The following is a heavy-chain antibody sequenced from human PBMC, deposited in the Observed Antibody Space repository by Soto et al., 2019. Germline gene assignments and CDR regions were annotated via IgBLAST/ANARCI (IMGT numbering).Heavy chain of an antibody. Sequence: NPSETLSLTCAVYGGSFSGYYWSWIRQPPGKGLEWIGEVNHSGSSNYNPSLKSRVTTSVDTSKNQFSLRLTSVIAADTAVYYCARGVALTEGVDRDAPDKYYLDSWGRGTLVT. D-gene: IGHD2-21*01. CDR1: GGSFSGYY. J-gene: IGHJ4*02. CDR3: ARGVALTEGVDRDAPDKYYLDS. V-gene: IGHV4-34*01. CDR2: VNHSGSS.